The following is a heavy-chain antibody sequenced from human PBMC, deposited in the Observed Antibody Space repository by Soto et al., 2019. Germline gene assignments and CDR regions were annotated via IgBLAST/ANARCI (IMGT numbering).Heavy chain of an antibody. J-gene: IGHJ5*02. V-gene: IGHV3-30-3*01. CDR3: ARDLELAVAGS. D-gene: IGHD6-19*01. Sequence: GGSLRLSCAASGFTFSSYAMHWVRQAPGKGLEWVAVISYDGSNKYYADSVKGRFTISRDNSKNTLYLQMNSLRAEDTAVYYCARDLELAVAGSWGQGSLVIVSS. CDR2: ISYDGSNK. CDR1: GFTFSSYA.